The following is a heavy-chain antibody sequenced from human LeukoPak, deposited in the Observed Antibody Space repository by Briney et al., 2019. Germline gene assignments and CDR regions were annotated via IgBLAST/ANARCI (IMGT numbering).Heavy chain of an antibody. J-gene: IGHJ4*02. CDR2: IYSGGST. Sequence: GGSLRLSCAASGFTVSSNYMSWVRQAPGKGLEWVSVIYSGGSTYYADSVKGRFTISRDNSKNTLYLQMNSLRAEDTAVYYCARLYSSGWYYFDYWGQGTLVTVSS. CDR1: GFTVSSNY. V-gene: IGHV3-66*01. D-gene: IGHD6-19*01. CDR3: ARLYSSGWYYFDY.